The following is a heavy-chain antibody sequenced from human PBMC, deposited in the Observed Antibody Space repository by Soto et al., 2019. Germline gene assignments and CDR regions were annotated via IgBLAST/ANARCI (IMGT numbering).Heavy chain of an antibody. CDR3: ARDLAAAAY. CDR1: GYIFTNYY. CDR2: INPLPTSGST. D-gene: IGHD6-13*01. Sequence: QVQLVQSGAEVKKPGASVKVSCKASGYIFTNYYIHWVRQAPVQGLEWMAIINPLPTSGSTNYAQAFKGRVTVTRDTSTSTVYMELNSLRSDDTAIYYCARDLAAAAYWGQGTLVTVSS. J-gene: IGHJ4*02. V-gene: IGHV1-46*01.